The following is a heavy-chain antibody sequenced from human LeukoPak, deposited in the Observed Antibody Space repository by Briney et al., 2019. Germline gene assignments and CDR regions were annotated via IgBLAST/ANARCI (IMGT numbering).Heavy chain of an antibody. Sequence: VASVKVSCKASGYTFTGYDMHWVRQAPGQGLEWMGWINPNSGDTNYAQKFQGRVTMTRDTSISTAYVELSRLRSDDTAVYYCARDIGSAYRNGLYYCFGMDVWGQGTTVTVSS. J-gene: IGHJ6*02. CDR1: GYTFTGYD. V-gene: IGHV1-2*02. CDR3: ARDIGSAYRNGLYYCFGMDV. D-gene: IGHD5-18*01. CDR2: INPNSGDT.